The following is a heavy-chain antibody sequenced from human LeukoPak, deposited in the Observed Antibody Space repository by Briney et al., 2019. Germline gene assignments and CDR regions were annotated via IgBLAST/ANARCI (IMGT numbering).Heavy chain of an antibody. V-gene: IGHV1-2*02. J-gene: IGHJ5*02. CDR1: GYTFTAYY. CDR2: IIPNSGAT. CDR3: ASVQLGRRFGWFDP. Sequence: ASVKVSCKASGYTFTAYYLHWVRKAPGRGLEWMGWIIPNSGATTYAQKFQGRVAMTRDTSISTAYMELSRLRSDDTAVYYCASVQLGRRFGWFDPWGQGTLVTVSS. D-gene: IGHD7-27*01.